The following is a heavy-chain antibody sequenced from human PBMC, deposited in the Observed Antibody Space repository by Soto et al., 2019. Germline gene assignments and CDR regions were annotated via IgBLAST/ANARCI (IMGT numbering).Heavy chain of an antibody. CDR1: GFTFSTSW. D-gene: IGHD1-7*01. CDR3: TRGVNYYFVY. CDR2: INGEGGTI. Sequence: EVQLVEAGGGVVQPGGSLRLSCAASGFTFSTSWIHWVRQAPGKGLVWVSPINGEGGTINYVDSGKGRFTISRDNAKNTVYLQMNSLSADDTAVYYCTRGVNYYFVYWGQGTLFTVSS. V-gene: IGHV3-74*01. J-gene: IGHJ4*02.